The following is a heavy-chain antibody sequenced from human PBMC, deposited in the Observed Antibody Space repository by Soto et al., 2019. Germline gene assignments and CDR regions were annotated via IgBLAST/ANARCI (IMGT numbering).Heavy chain of an antibody. CDR2: VSGNNGAS. J-gene: IGHJ5*01. CDR1: GYTSADFG. V-gene: IGHV1-18*04. Sequence: QVQLMQSGTEVKKPGASVTVSCKASGYTSADFGISWVRQAPGQGLEWMGWVSGNNGASNPAPKVQGRITMTLDTSTGVYSMALRSLRSDDTAIYYCVRDQKYFRVNGNWFDSWGQGTLVSVSS. CDR3: VRDQKYFRVNGNWFDS. D-gene: IGHD2-2*01.